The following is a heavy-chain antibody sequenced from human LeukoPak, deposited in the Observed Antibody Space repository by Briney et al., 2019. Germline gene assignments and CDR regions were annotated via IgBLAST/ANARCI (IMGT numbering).Heavy chain of an antibody. CDR2: IRYDGSNK. V-gene: IGHV3-30*02. J-gene: IGHJ5*02. D-gene: IGHD1-7*01. Sequence: GGSLRLSCAASGFTFSSYGMHWVRQAPGKGLEWVAFIRYDGSNKYYADSVKGRFTISRDNSKNTLYLQMNSLRAEDTAVYYCAKDLAGGTTGGDWFDPWGQGTLVTVSS. CDR3: AKDLAGGTTGGDWFDP. CDR1: GFTFSSYG.